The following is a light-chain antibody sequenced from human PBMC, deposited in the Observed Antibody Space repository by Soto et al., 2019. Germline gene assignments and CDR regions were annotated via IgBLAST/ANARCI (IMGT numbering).Light chain of an antibody. V-gene: IGLV2-14*03. CDR1: SSAVGAYIY. Sequence: QSALTQPAPVSGSPGQYIPISCGWTSSAVGAYIYVSWYQQYPGKAPKLIIYEVNNRPSGVSGRFSGSKSDTTAYLTISGLQAEDEADYYCSSYSDSDTKVFGTGTKVTVL. CDR2: EVN. CDR3: SSYSDSDTKV. J-gene: IGLJ1*01.